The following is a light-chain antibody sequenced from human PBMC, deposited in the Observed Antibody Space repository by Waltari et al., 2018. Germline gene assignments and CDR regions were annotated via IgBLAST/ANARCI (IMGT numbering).Light chain of an antibody. CDR3: SSYTTSSTLD. J-gene: IGLJ1*01. Sequence: QSALTQPAPASGSPGQSTTISCTGTSIDVDGYNYVSRYQQHPDRAPKLIIYDVSLRPSRVSNRFSGSKSGNTASLTISWLQGEDEGDYYCSSYTTSSTLDFGTGTEVTVL. CDR1: SIDVDGYNY. CDR2: DVS. V-gene: IGLV2-14*03.